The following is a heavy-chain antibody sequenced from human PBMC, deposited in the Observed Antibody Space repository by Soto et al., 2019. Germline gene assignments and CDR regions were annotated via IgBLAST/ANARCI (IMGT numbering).Heavy chain of an antibody. Sequence: QVQLVQSGAEVKEPGASVKVSCKASGYTFVSYGISWVRQAPGQGLEWMGWISPYNGNTNYAQKFQGRVTMTTDTSTSTVYMELRSLRSDDTAVYYCSRDAQKWLVAAFDIWGEGTRVTVYS. J-gene: IGHJ3*02. CDR2: ISPYNGNT. CDR3: SRDAQKWLVAAFDI. D-gene: IGHD5-12*01. V-gene: IGHV1-18*01. CDR1: GYTFVSYG.